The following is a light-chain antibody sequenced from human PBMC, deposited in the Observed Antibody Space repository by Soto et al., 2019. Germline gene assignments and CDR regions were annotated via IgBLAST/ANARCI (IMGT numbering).Light chain of an antibody. V-gene: IGKV3-20*01. CDR2: GAS. Sequence: EIVMTQSPATLSLSPGERATLSCRASQSVSTNVAWYQQKPGQALRLLIYGASNRATGIPDRFSGSGSGTDFTLAISRLEPEDFAVYYCQQYGSSGTFGQGTKVDIK. CDR1: QSVSTN. CDR3: QQYGSSGT. J-gene: IGKJ1*01.